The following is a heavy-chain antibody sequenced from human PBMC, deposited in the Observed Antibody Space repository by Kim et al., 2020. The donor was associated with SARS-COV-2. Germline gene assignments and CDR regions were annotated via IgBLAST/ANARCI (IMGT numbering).Heavy chain of an antibody. Sequence: TNYHPSLKSRVTMSLDTSKKQFSLKLSSVTAADTAVYYCARDGSNWPFDYWGQGTLVTVSS. CDR2: T. CDR3: ARDGSNWPFDY. D-gene: IGHD2-8*01. V-gene: IGHV4-4*07. J-gene: IGHJ4*02.